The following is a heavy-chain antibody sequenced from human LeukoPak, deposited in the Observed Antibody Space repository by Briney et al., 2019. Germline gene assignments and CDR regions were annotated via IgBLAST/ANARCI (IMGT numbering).Heavy chain of an antibody. Sequence: SETLSLTCTVSGGSISSGGYYWSWIRQHPGKGLEWIGYIYYSGSTYYNPSLKSRVTISVDTSKNQFSLKLSSVTAADTAVYYCARAAEDGYNGVDVTDAYGMDVWGQGTTVTVSS. J-gene: IGHJ6*02. CDR3: ARAAEDGYNGVDVTDAYGMDV. CDR2: IYYSGST. D-gene: IGHD5-24*01. V-gene: IGHV4-31*03. CDR1: GGSISSGGYY.